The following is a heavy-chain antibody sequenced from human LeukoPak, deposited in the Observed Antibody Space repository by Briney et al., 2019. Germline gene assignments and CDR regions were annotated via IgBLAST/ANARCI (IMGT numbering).Heavy chain of an antibody. J-gene: IGHJ4*02. CDR3: ATDPSGSSWRFDY. CDR1: GYTLTELS. Sequence: GASVKVSCNVSGYTLTELSMHWVRQAPGKGLEWMGGFDPEDGETIYAQKFQGRVTMTEDTSTDTAYMELSSLRSEDTAVYYCATDPSGSSWRFDYWGQGTLVTVSS. D-gene: IGHD6-13*01. CDR2: FDPEDGET. V-gene: IGHV1-24*01.